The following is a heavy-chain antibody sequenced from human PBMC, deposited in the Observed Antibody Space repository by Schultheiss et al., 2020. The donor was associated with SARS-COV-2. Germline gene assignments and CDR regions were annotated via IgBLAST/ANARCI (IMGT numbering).Heavy chain of an antibody. Sequence: GESLKISCAASGFTFSSYAMSWVRQAPGKGLEWVSYISSSGSTIYYADSVKGRFTISRDNAKNSLYLQMNSLRAEDTAVYYCASRGNLVGATRYWGQGTLVTVSS. J-gene: IGHJ4*02. CDR3: ASRGNLVGATRY. CDR1: GFTFSSYA. D-gene: IGHD1-26*01. CDR2: ISSSGSTI. V-gene: IGHV3-48*03.